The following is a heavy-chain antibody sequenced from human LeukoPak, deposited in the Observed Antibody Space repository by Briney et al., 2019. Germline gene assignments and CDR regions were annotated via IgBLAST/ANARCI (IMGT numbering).Heavy chain of an antibody. CDR1: AGSIRVYY. CDR3: ARHYYDSGGYYIFDY. Sequence: PSETLSLTCTVPAGSIRVYYWSWIRQPPGKGLEWIGYIYYSGSTNYNPSLNSRVTISVDTSKNQFSLKLSSVTAADSAVYYCARHYYDSGGYYIFDYWGQGTLVTVSS. V-gene: IGHV4-59*01. CDR2: IYYSGST. J-gene: IGHJ4*02. D-gene: IGHD3-22*01.